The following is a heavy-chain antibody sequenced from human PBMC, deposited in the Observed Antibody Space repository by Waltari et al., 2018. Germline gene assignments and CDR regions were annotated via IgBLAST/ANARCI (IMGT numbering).Heavy chain of an antibody. Sequence: EVQLVESGGGLIQPGGSLRLSCAASGFTVSSNYMSWVRQAPGKGLEWVSVMYSGGSTYYADSVKGRFTISRDNSKNTLYLQMNSLRAEDTAVYYCARDPYYYYGMDVWGQGTTVTVSS. V-gene: IGHV3-53*01. CDR3: ARDPYYYYGMDV. CDR1: GFTVSSNY. CDR2: MYSGGST. J-gene: IGHJ6*02.